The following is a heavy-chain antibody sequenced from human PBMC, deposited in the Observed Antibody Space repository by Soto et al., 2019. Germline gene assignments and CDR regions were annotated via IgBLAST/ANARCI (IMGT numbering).Heavy chain of an antibody. Sequence: NPGGSLRLSCVASGFTFSDYYMSWIRQAPGKGLEWVSYISSSGSTIYYADSVKGRFTISRDNAKNSLYLQMNSLRAEDTAVYYCARDMVEVLWFGELPDHHAWFDPWGQGTLVTVSS. D-gene: IGHD3-10*01. V-gene: IGHV3-11*01. CDR2: ISSSGSTI. J-gene: IGHJ5*02. CDR1: GFTFSDYY. CDR3: ARDMVEVLWFGELPDHHAWFDP.